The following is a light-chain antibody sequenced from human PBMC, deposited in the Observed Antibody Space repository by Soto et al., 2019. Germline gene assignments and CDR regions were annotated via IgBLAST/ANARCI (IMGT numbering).Light chain of an antibody. CDR1: QSARSTS. CDR3: QHYGSSPPIT. CDR2: GAS. Sequence: DTVLTQSPGTLSLSPVERATLSCRASQSARSTSLAWYQQKPGQAPRLLIYGASSRATGIPDRFSGGGSGTDFTLTISRLEPEDFAVYYCQHYGSSPPITFGQGTRLEIK. V-gene: IGKV3-20*01. J-gene: IGKJ5*01.